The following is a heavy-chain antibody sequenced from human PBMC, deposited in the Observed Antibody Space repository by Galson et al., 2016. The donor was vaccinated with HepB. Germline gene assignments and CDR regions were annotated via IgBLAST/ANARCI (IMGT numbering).Heavy chain of an antibody. CDR1: GFSLSSSTMR. CDR2: IDWANDK. Sequence: PALVKPTQTLTLTCTISGFSLSSSTMRVSWIRQPPGKALEWLARIDWANDKFYSTSLKTRLTISKDTSRNQVVLTMTNMDPVDTATYYCNLYYYVSSGYRFDYWGQGTLGTVSS. V-gene: IGHV2-70*04. J-gene: IGHJ4*02. CDR3: NLYYYVSSGYRFDY. D-gene: IGHD3-22*01.